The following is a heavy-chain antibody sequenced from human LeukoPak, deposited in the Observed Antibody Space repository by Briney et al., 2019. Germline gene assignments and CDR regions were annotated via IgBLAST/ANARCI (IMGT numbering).Heavy chain of an antibody. CDR2: IFTGGDT. J-gene: IGHJ4*02. V-gene: IGHV3-66*02. D-gene: IGHD6-19*01. CDR3: LRQGLGGAGR. CDR1: GFTVSSNH. Sequence: GGSLRLSCAVSGFTVSSNHMNWVRQAPGKGLEWVSVIFTGGDTSYADSVKGRFTISRDSSKNTLFLQMNSLTPEDTAVYYCLRQGLGGAGRWGQGTLVTVSS.